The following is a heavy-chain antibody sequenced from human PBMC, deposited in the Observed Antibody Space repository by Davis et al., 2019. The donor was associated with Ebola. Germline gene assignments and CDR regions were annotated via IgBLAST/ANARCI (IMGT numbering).Heavy chain of an antibody. Sequence: PSETLSLTCTVSGGSIISSSHYWGWIRQPPGKGLEWIGSIYYSGSTYSNPSLKTRVSTSVDTSKNHFSLKLSSVTAADTAVYYCARDKGGYYGSGSQGSPFDSWGQGTLVTISS. J-gene: IGHJ4*02. CDR2: IYYSGST. CDR1: GGSIISSSHY. V-gene: IGHV4-39*07. D-gene: IGHD3-10*01. CDR3: ARDKGGYYGSGSQGSPFDS.